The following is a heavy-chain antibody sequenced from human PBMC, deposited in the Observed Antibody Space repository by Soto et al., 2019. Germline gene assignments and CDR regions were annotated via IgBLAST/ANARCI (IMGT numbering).Heavy chain of an antibody. Sequence: QVHLQESRPGLVKASETLSLTCTVFGASISSGTYYWTWIRQAPGKGLEWVGHIYYTGSTNYNPALTDRLTISVDTSKNHFPLQLTSVAAADTAVYYRARGPGFSYASTLFDIWGQVTLVTVSS. CDR1: GASISSGTYY. J-gene: IGHJ4*02. CDR3: ARGPGFSYASTLFDI. CDR2: IYYTGST. D-gene: IGHD5-18*01. V-gene: IGHV4-61*03.